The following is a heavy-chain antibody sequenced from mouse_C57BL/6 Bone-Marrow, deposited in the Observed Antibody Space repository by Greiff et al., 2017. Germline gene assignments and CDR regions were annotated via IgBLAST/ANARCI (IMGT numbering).Heavy chain of an antibody. Sequence: EVQRVESGGGLVKPGGSLKLSCAASGFTFSSYTMSWVRQTPEKRLEWVATISGGGGNTYYPDSVKGRFTISRDNAKNTLYLQMSSLRSEDTALYYCARLYYGSGYGFAYWGQGTLVTVSA. J-gene: IGHJ3*01. D-gene: IGHD1-1*01. CDR2: ISGGGGNT. CDR1: GFTFSSYT. CDR3: ARLYYGSGYGFAY. V-gene: IGHV5-9*01.